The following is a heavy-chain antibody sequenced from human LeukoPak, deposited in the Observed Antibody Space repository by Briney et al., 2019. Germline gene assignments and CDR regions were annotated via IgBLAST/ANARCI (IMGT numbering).Heavy chain of an antibody. J-gene: IGHJ4*02. CDR1: GFTFTNYA. Sequence: GGSLRLSCAASGFTFTNYALSWVRQAPGKGLGWVSAIPYSGSSTYYADSVKGRFTISRDNSKNTLYLQMNSLRAEDTAVYYCAREMKTYYYGSGTHGLDYWGQGTLVTVSS. V-gene: IGHV3-23*01. CDR3: AREMKTYYYGSGTHGLDY. CDR2: IPYSGSST. D-gene: IGHD3-10*01.